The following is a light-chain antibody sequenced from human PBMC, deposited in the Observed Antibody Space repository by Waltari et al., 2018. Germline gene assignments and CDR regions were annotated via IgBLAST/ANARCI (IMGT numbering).Light chain of an antibody. J-gene: IGKJ4*01. CDR1: QSVRSSY. CDR2: GAS. Sequence: EIVLMQSPGTLSLSPGERATLSCRASQSVRSSYLAWYQQKPGQAPRLLIYGASSRATDIPDRFSGSGSGTDFTLTISRLEPEDFAVYYCQQYGSSPLTFGGGTKVEIK. CDR3: QQYGSSPLT. V-gene: IGKV3-20*01.